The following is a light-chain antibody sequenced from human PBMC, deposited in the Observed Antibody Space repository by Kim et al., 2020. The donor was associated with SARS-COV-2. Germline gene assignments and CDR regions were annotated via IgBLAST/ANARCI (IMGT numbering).Light chain of an antibody. V-gene: IGLV3-25*03. CDR3: QSADSSGSYVV. CDR1: ALPKQY. Sequence: SYELTQPPSVSVSPRQTARITCSGDALPKQYAYWYQKKPGQAPVLLIYKDNERPSGIPERFSGSSPGTTVTLTICGVQAEDEADYYCQSADSSGSYVVFG. CDR2: KDN. J-gene: IGLJ3*02.